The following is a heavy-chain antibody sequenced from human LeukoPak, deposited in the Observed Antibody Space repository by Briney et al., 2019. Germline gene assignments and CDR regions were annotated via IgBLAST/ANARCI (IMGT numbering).Heavy chain of an antibody. D-gene: IGHD2-21*01. CDR2: IGHDGGNK. Sequence: GGSLRLSCAASGITFSNSGMHWVRQAPGKGLEWVAYIGHDGGNKFYTESLRGRFTISGDNSMKMAHLQMNSLGTEDTAIYFCAKDGDWTFDIWGQGTMVTVSS. J-gene: IGHJ3*02. V-gene: IGHV3-30*02. CDR1: GITFSNSG. CDR3: AKDGDWTFDI.